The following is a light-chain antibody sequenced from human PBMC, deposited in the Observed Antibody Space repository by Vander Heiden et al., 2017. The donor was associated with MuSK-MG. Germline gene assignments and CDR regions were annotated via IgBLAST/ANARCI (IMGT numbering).Light chain of an antibody. CDR1: KLGDKY. Sequence: SYELPQPPSVSVSPGQTASITCSGDKLGDKYACWYQQKPGQSPVLVIYQDNKRPSGIPERFSGSNSGNTATLTISGTRAMDEADYYCQAWDTSTAVFGGGTKLTVL. V-gene: IGLV3-1*01. CDR2: QDN. CDR3: QAWDTSTAV. J-gene: IGLJ2*01.